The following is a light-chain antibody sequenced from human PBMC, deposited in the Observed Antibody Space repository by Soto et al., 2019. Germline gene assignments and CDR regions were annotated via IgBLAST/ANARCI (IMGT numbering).Light chain of an antibody. J-gene: IGLJ2*01. V-gene: IGLV2-14*03. CDR1: SSDVGGYNY. CDR3: NSYTSSSTRDVV. CDR2: AVS. Sequence: QSALTQPASVSGSPGQSITISCTGTSSDVGGYNYVSWYQQHPGKAPKLIIYAVSNRPSGVSDRFSGSNSGNTASLTISGLQPEDEADYYCNSYTSSSTRDVVFGGGTKVTVL.